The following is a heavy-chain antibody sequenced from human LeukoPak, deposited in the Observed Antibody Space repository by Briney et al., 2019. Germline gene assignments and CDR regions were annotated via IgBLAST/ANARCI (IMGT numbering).Heavy chain of an antibody. Sequence: ASVTVSCTASGYTFTSYGISWVRQAPGQGLEWMGWISAYNGNTNYAQKLQGRVTMTTDTSTSTAYMELRSLRSDDTAVSYCAREVDSSSWYRSNYYYYYYMDVWGKGTTVTVSS. CDR1: GYTFTSYG. CDR2: ISAYNGNT. D-gene: IGHD6-13*01. CDR3: AREVDSSSWYRSNYYYYYYMDV. V-gene: IGHV1-18*01. J-gene: IGHJ6*03.